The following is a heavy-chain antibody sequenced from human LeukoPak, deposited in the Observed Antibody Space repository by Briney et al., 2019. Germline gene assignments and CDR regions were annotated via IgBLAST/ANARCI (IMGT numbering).Heavy chain of an antibody. Sequence: PGRSLRLSCAASGFTFSSYGMHWVRQAPGKGLEWVADIWFDGKNEYFADSVKGRFTISRDNSKNTMYLQINGLRAEDTAVYYCARDRHCANGVCHSPPGMDVWGQGTTVTVSS. CDR3: ARDRHCANGVCHSPPGMDV. CDR2: IWFDGKNE. D-gene: IGHD2-8*01. CDR1: GFTFSSYG. J-gene: IGHJ6*02. V-gene: IGHV3-33*01.